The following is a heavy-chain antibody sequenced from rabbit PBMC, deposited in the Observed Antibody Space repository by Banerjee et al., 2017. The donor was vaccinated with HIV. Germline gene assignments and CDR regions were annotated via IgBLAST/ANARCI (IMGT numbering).Heavy chain of an antibody. J-gene: IGHJ4*01. CDR2: IYNGDGST. D-gene: IGHD8-1*01. V-gene: IGHV1S47*01. CDR1: GFSFSSSYW. CDR3: ARDLYGGTGYYNL. Sequence: QEQLEESGGDLVKPEGSLTLTCTASGFSFSSSYWIWWVRQAPGKGPEWIACIYNGDGSTYYASWVNGRFTISRSTSLTTVTLQMTSLTAADTANYFCARDLYGGTGYYNLWGPGTLVTVS.